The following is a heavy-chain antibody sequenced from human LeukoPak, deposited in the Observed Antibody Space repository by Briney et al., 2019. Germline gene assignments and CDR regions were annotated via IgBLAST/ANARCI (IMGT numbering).Heavy chain of an antibody. CDR1: GGSLSGYY. Sequence: SETLSLTCAVYGGSLSGYYWSWIRQPPGKGLEWIGEINHSGSTNYNPSLKSRVTISVDTSKNQFSLKLSSVTAADTAVYYCASSGDYPFDYWGQGTLVTVSS. CDR3: ASSGDYPFDY. V-gene: IGHV4-34*01. CDR2: INHSGST. D-gene: IGHD4-17*01. J-gene: IGHJ4*02.